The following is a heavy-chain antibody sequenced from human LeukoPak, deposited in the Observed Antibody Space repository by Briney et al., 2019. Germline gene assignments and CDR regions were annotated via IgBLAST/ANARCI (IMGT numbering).Heavy chain of an antibody. CDR2: IIPIFGTA. D-gene: IGHD2-2*01. J-gene: IGHJ4*02. CDR3: ARGRTGYCSSTNGAFDY. CDR1: GGTFSSYA. Sequence: GASVPVSCKASGGTFSSYAIRWVRQPPAQGLEWVGGIIPIFGTANYEHMFQGRVTITTAKSTSTAYMELSSLRSEDTAVYYWARGRTGYCSSTNGAFDYWGQGTLVTVSS. V-gene: IGHV1-69*05.